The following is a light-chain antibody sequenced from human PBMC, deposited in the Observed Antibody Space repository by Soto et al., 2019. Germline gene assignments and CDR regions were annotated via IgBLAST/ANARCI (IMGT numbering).Light chain of an antibody. J-gene: IGLJ1*01. Sequence: QSVLTQPPSASGTPGQRVSISCSGSSSNIGRNTVNWYQQLPGTAPKLVVYSNNQRPSGVPDRFSGSKSGTSASLAISGLQSEDEADYYCAAWDDTLNGLYVFGTGTKVTVL. CDR3: AAWDDTLNGLYV. CDR2: SNN. CDR1: SSNIGRNT. V-gene: IGLV1-44*01.